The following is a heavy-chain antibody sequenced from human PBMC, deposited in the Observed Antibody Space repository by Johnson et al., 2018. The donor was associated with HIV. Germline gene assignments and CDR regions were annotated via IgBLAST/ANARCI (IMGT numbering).Heavy chain of an antibody. Sequence: VQLVESGGGVVQPGRSLRLSCAASGFTFSSYAMHWVRQAPGKGLEYVSAISSNGGSTYYANSVKGRFTISRDNSKNTLYLQMGSLRAEDMAVYYCARDAGSSSSWGAFDIWGQGTMVTVSS. V-gene: IGHV3-64*01. CDR2: ISSNGGST. J-gene: IGHJ3*02. CDR3: ARDAGSSSSWGAFDI. D-gene: IGHD6-6*01. CDR1: GFTFSSYA.